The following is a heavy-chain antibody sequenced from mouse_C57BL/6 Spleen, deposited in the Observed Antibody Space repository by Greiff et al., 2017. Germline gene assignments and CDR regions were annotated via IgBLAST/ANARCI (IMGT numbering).Heavy chain of an antibody. CDR3: GGDQGTGTGYFDV. CDR2: ISSKSSNYAT. CDR1: GFTFNTYA. J-gene: IGHJ1*03. D-gene: IGHD4-1*01. Sequence: EVKVEESGGGLVQPKGSLKLSCAASGFTFNTYAMHWVRQAPGKGVEWVARISSKSSNYATYYADSVKDRFTISRDDSQSMLYLQMNNLKTEDTAMYYCGGDQGTGTGYFDVWGTGTTVTVSS. V-gene: IGHV10-3*01.